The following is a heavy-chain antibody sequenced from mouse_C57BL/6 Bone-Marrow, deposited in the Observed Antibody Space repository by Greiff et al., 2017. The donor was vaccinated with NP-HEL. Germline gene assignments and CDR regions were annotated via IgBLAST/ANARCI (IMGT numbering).Heavy chain of an antibody. CDR2: ISSGSSTI. Sequence: DVKLVESGGGLVKPGGSLKLSCAASGFTFSDYGMHWVRQAPEKGLEWVAYISSGSSTIYYADTVKGRFTISRDNAKNTLFLQMTSLRSEDTAMYYCARLYYYGSSYEAWFAYWGQGTLVTVSA. D-gene: IGHD1-1*01. CDR1: GFTFSDYG. CDR3: ARLYYYGSSYEAWFAY. J-gene: IGHJ3*01. V-gene: IGHV5-17*01.